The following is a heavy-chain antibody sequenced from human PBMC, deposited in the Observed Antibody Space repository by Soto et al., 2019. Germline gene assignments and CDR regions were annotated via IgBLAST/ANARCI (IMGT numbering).Heavy chain of an antibody. CDR1: GGSISSSSYY. J-gene: IGHJ2*01. CDR2: IYYSGST. V-gene: IGHV4-39*01. D-gene: IGHD6-13*01. CDR3: ARQVSQQLVPNWYFDL. Sequence: QLQLQESGPGLVKPSETLSLTCTVSGGSISSSSYYWGWIRQPPGKGLEWIGSIYYSGSTYYNPSLKSRVTISVDTSKNQFSLKLSSVTAADTAVYYCARQVSQQLVPNWYFDLWGRGTLVTVSS.